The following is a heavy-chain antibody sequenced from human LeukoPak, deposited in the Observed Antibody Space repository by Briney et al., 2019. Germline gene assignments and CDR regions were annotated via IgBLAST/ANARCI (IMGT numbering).Heavy chain of an antibody. J-gene: IGHJ4*02. CDR3: ARLTYSTSWYHFDF. CDR2: VYSSGST. D-gene: IGHD6-13*01. V-gene: IGHV4-59*01. CDR1: GGSISTYY. Sequence: SETLSLTCTISGGSISTYYWSWTRQPPGKGLEWIGYVYSSGSTDYNPSLKSRVTISLDTSQNQFSLNVTSITTADTAVYYCARLTYSTSWYHFDFWGQGTLVTVSS.